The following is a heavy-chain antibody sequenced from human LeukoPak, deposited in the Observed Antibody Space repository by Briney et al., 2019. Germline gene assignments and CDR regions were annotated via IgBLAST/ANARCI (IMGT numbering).Heavy chain of an antibody. J-gene: IGHJ4*02. D-gene: IGHD5-12*01. V-gene: IGHV3-23*01. CDR3: ARHGSSWLIDY. Sequence: GSLRLSCAASGFTFSTYAMSWVRQAPWERLQWVSGISDSGGNTYYADSVRGRFTISRDNSKNTLYLQMNSLRAEDTAVYYCARHGSSWLIDYWGQGTLVTVSS. CDR2: ISDSGGNT. CDR1: GFTFSTYA.